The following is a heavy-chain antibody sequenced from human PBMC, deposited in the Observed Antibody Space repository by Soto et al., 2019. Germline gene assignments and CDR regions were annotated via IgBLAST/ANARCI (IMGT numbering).Heavy chain of an antibody. Sequence: SVKVSCKASGGTFSSYAISWVRQSPGQGLEWMGGIIPIFGTANYAQKFQGRVTITADESTSTAYMELSSLRSEDTAVYYCASNNIVVVVAATNYYYYGMDVWGQGTTVTVSS. J-gene: IGHJ6*02. CDR3: ASNNIVVVVAATNYYYYGMDV. D-gene: IGHD2-15*01. V-gene: IGHV1-69*13. CDR1: GGTFSSYA. CDR2: IIPIFGTA.